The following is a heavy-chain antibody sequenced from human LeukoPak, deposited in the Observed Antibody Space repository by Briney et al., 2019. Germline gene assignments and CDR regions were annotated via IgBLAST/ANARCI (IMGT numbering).Heavy chain of an antibody. V-gene: IGHV4-38-2*01. Sequence: SETLSLTCDVSGYSIRSGSYWGWIRQPPGKGLEWIGCMIHSGDTYHNPSLKSRVTISADTSKNQFSLKLTSVTAADTAVYYCAKVGAYGDYARHDYWGQGTLVTVSS. CDR3: AKVGAYGDYARHDY. D-gene: IGHD4-17*01. J-gene: IGHJ4*02. CDR2: MIHSGDT. CDR1: GYSIRSGSY.